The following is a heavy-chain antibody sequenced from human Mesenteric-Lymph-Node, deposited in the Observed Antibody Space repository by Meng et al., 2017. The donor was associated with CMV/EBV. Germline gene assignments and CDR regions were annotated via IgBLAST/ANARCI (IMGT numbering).Heavy chain of an antibody. D-gene: IGHD2-2*02. Sequence: GESLKISCVASGFTFSSYWMHWVRQAPGKGLVWVSRINSDGSSASYADSVKGRVTISRDNAKNTVYLQMSSLRAEDTAVYYCAKDLDTYRYTPSSPFDYWGQGTLVTVSS. CDR1: GFTFSSYW. J-gene: IGHJ4*02. V-gene: IGHV3-74*01. CDR3: AKDLDTYRYTPSSPFDY. CDR2: INSDGSSA.